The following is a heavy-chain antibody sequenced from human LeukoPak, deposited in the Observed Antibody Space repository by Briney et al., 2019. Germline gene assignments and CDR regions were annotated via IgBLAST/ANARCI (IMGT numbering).Heavy chain of an antibody. J-gene: IGHJ3*02. Sequence: ASVKVSCKASGYTFTSYDINWVRQATGQGLEWMGWMNPNSGNTGYAQKFQGRVTMTRNTSISTAYMELSSLRSEDTAVYHCARGRDDYGDRDAFDIWGQGTMVTVSS. V-gene: IGHV1-8*01. CDR2: MNPNSGNT. D-gene: IGHD4-17*01. CDR3: ARGRDDYGDRDAFDI. CDR1: GYTFTSYD.